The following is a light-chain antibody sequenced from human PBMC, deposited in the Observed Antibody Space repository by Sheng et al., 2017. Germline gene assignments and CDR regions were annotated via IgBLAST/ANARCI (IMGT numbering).Light chain of an antibody. Sequence: QSVLTQPPSASGTPGQRVTISCSGSNSNIGNDNVYWYQQLPGTAPKLLIYNDNQRPSGVPDRFSGSKSGTSASLAISGLRSEDEADYYCAGWDAGLGGYVFGAGTKVTVL. CDR3: AGWDAGLGGYV. J-gene: IGLJ1*01. V-gene: IGLV1-47*02. CDR1: NSNIGNDN. CDR2: NDN.